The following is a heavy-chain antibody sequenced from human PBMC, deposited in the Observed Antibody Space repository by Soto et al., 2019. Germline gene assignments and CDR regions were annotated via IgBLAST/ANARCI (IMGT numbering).Heavy chain of an antibody. J-gene: IGHJ5*02. V-gene: IGHV4-61*01. D-gene: IGHD3-22*01. Sequence: QVQLQESGPGLVKPSETLSLTCTVSGGSVSSGSYYWSWIRQPPGKGLEWIGYIYYSGSTNYSPSLKSRFTRSADTSKNQFSLKLSSVTAADTAVYYCARDLRYYDSSGYYGAVWFDPWGQGTLVTVSS. CDR1: GGSVSSGSYY. CDR3: ARDLRYYDSSGYYGAVWFDP. CDR2: IYYSGST.